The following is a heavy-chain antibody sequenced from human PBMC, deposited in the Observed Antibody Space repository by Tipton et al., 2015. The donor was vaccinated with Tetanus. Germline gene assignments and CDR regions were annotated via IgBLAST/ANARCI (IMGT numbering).Heavy chain of an antibody. CDR2: VHYSGST. J-gene: IGHJ3*02. D-gene: IGHD6-19*01. V-gene: IGHV4-59*01. CDR1: GGSISSYY. Sequence: LRLSCTVSGGSISSYYWSWIRQPPGRGLEWIGYVHYSGSTNYSPSLRSRVTLSVDTSKNQFSLKLSSVTAADTAVYYCARIGWLQQNKPAFDIWGQRTVVTVSS. CDR3: ARIGWLQQNKPAFDI.